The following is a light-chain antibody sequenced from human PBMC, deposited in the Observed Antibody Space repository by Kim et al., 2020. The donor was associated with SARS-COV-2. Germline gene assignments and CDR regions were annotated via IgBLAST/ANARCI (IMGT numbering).Light chain of an antibody. CDR3: QQYNTYPLT. Sequence: DIQMTQSPSTLSASVGDRVTITCRASQTVGQWLSWYQQTPGKAPNLLIFQASTLESGVPSRFSGSGSGTEFTLTISSLQPDDFATYYCQQYNTYPLTFGGGTKVDIK. CDR1: QTVGQW. CDR2: QAS. V-gene: IGKV1-5*03. J-gene: IGKJ4*01.